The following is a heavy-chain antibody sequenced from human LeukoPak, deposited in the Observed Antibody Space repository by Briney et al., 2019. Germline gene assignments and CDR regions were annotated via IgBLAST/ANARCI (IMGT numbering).Heavy chain of an antibody. J-gene: IGHJ5*02. V-gene: IGHV1-18*01. D-gene: IGHD2-2*02. CDR3: ASRSPNAEVPWGYCSSTSCYSSWEGWFDP. Sequence: ASVKVSCKASGGTFSSYAIGWVRQAPGQGLGWVGWIGAYNGNTNYAQKLQGRVTMTTDTSTSTAYMELRSLSSDDTAVYYCASRSPNAEVPWGYCSSTSCYSSWEGWFDPWGQGTLVTVSS. CDR1: GGTFSSYA. CDR2: IGAYNGNT.